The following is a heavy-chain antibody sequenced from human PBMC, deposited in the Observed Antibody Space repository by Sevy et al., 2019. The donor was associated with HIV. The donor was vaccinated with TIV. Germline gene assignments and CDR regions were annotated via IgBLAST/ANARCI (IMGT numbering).Heavy chain of an antibody. D-gene: IGHD3-9*01. V-gene: IGHV3-15*01. CDR3: TTDGMYYDILTGYYRVVDY. CDR2: IKSKTDGGTA. Sequence: GGSLRLSCAGSGFTFSNAWMSWVRQAPGKGLEWVSRIKSKTDGGTADHAAPVKGRFTISIDDSKNTLYLQMNSLKTEDTAVDYSTTDGMYYDILTGYYRVVDYWGQGTLVTVSS. J-gene: IGHJ4*02. CDR1: GFTFSNAW.